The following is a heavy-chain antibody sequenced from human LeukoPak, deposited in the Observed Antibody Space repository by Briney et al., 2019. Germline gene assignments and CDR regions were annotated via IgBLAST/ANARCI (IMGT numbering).Heavy chain of an antibody. V-gene: IGHV4-59*08. CDR1: GGSISSYY. D-gene: IGHD3-10*01. Sequence: PSETLSLTCTVSGGSISSYYWSWIRQPPGKGLEWIGYIYYSGSTNYNPSLKSRVTISVDTSKNQFSLKLSSVTAADTAVYYCARAYYYGSGSYALDIWGQGTMVTVSS. CDR2: IYYSGST. CDR3: ARAYYYGSGSYALDI. J-gene: IGHJ3*02.